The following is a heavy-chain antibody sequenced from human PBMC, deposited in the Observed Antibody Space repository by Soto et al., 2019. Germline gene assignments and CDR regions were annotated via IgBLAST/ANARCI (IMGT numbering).Heavy chain of an antibody. D-gene: IGHD4-17*01. V-gene: IGHV4-59*08. J-gene: IGHJ4*02. Sequence: SETLSLTCTVSGGSISSYYWSWIRQPPGKGLEWIGYIYYSGSTNYNPSLKSRVTISVDTSKNQFSLKLSSVTAADTAVYYCARHFPYGDHPYYFDYWGQGTLVTVSS. CDR2: IYYSGST. CDR1: GGSISSYY. CDR3: ARHFPYGDHPYYFDY.